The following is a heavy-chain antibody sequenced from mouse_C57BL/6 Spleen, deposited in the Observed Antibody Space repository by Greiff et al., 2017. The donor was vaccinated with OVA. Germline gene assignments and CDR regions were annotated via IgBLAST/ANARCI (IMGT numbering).Heavy chain of an antibody. Sequence: VQLQQPGAELVKPGASVKMSCKASGYTFTSYWITWVKQRPGQGLEWIGDIYPGSGSTNYNEKFKSKATLTVDTSSITAYMQLSSLTSEDSAVYYCARANDYSAWFAYWGQGTLVTVSA. V-gene: IGHV1-55*01. CDR1: GYTFTSYW. CDR2: IYPGSGST. CDR3: ARANDYSAWFAY. J-gene: IGHJ3*01. D-gene: IGHD2-4*01.